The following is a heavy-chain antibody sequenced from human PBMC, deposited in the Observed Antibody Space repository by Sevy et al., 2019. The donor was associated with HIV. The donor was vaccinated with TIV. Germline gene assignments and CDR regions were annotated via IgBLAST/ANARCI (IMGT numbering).Heavy chain of an antibody. CDR3: ATDLTAIVGTGGFDY. J-gene: IGHJ4*02. CDR1: GFTFSIYW. Sequence: GGSLRLSCAASGFTFSIYWMSWVRQAPGKGLEWVSNIKQDGSEKYYVDSVKGRFTISRDNAKNSLYLQMNSLRAEDTAVYYCATDLTAIVGTGGFDYWGQGTLVTVSS. V-gene: IGHV3-7*01. D-gene: IGHD1-26*01. CDR2: IKQDGSEK.